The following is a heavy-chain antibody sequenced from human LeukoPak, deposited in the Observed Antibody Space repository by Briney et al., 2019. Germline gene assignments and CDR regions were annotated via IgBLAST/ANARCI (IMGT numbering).Heavy chain of an antibody. CDR3: ARGIRGYSYGTLDY. CDR2: ICSGGST. CDR1: GFTVSSNY. V-gene: IGHV3-53*04. D-gene: IGHD5-18*01. J-gene: IGHJ4*02. Sequence: GGSLRLSCAASGFTVSSNYMSWVRQAPGKGLEWVSVICSGGSTYYADSVKGRFTISRHNSKNTLYLQMNSLRAEDTAVYYCARGIRGYSYGTLDYWGQGTLVTSSP.